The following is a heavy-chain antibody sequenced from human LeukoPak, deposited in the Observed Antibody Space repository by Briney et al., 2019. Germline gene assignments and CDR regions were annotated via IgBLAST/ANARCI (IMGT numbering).Heavy chain of an antibody. CDR1: GFTFSSYA. Sequence: PGGSLRLSCAASGFTFSSYAMSWVRQAPGKGLEWVSAISGSGGSTYYADSVKGPFTISRDNSKNTLYLQMNSLRAEDTAVYYCANSPGGYSDYFDYWGQGTLVTVSS. J-gene: IGHJ4*02. D-gene: IGHD3-22*01. CDR3: ANSPGGYSDYFDY. CDR2: ISGSGGST. V-gene: IGHV3-23*01.